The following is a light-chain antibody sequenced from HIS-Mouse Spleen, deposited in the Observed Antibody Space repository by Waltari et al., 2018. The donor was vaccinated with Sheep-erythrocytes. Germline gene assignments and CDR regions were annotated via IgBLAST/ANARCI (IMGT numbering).Light chain of an antibody. CDR2: DVS. CDR3: CSYAGSYNHV. V-gene: IGLV2-11*01. J-gene: IGLJ1*01. Sequence: QSALTQPRSVSGAPGQSVTIPCTGTSSNVGGYNYVSWYQQHPAKAPKPMIYDVSKRPSGVPDRFSGSKAGNTASLAISGLQADDEADYYCCSYAGSYNHVFATGTKVTVL. CDR1: SSNVGGYNY.